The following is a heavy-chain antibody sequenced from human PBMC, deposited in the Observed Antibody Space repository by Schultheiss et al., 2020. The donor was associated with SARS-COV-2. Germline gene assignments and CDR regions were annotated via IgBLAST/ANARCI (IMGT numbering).Heavy chain of an antibody. D-gene: IGHD2-8*02. Sequence: GGSLRLSCAASGFTFSSYWMSWVRQAPGKGLEWVANIKQDGSEKYYVDSVKGRFTISRDNAKNSLYLQMNSLRAEDTAVYYCARARGYCTGGVCPTHVWGQGTTVTVSS. CDR3: ARARGYCTGGVCPTHV. CDR1: GFTFSSYW. V-gene: IGHV3-7*01. CDR2: IKQDGSEK. J-gene: IGHJ6*02.